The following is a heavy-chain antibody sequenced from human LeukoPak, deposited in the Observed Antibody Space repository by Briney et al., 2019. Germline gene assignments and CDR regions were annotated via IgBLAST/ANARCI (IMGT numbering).Heavy chain of an antibody. CDR3: ARGQGVNYFDY. J-gene: IGHJ4*02. D-gene: IGHD2-21*01. Sequence: SETLSLTCAVYGGSFSGYYWSWIRQPPGKGLEWIGEINHSGSTNYNPSLKSRVTISVDTSKNQFSLKLSFVTAADTAVYYCARGQGVNYFDYWGQGTLVTVSS. V-gene: IGHV4-34*01. CDR1: GGSFSGYY. CDR2: INHSGST.